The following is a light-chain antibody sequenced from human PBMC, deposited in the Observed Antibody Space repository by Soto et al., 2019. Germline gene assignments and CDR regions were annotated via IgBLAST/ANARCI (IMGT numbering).Light chain of an antibody. CDR3: CSYAGNSLWV. CDR2: GVS. CDR1: SSDVGGYNY. V-gene: IGLV2-11*01. Sequence: QSVLTQPRSVSGSPGQSVTISCTGTSSDVGGYNYVSWYQQHPGKAPKLMIYGVSKWPSGVPDRFSGSKSGNTASLTISGLQAEDEADYYCCSYAGNSLWVFGGGTKVTVL. J-gene: IGLJ3*02.